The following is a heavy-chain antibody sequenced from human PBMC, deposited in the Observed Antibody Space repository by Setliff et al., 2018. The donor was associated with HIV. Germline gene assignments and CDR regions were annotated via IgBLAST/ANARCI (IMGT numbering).Heavy chain of an antibody. D-gene: IGHD3-10*01. V-gene: IGHV4-39*07. CDR1: GGSISSSFHY. CDR2: LYYSGNT. CDR3: ARDYYDDSYYSPGIYYYYYYMDV. J-gene: IGHJ6*03. Sequence: SETLSLTCTVSGGSISSSFHYWGWIRQPPGKGLEWIASLYYSGNTYYNPSLKSRVTILVDTSKNQFSLKLRSVTAADTAVYYCARDYYDDSYYSPGIYYYYYYMDVWGKGTTVTVSS.